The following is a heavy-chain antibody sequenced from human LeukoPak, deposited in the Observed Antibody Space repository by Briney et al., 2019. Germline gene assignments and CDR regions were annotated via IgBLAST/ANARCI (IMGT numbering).Heavy chain of an antibody. V-gene: IGHV3-7*01. CDR1: GFTFSSYW. D-gene: IGHD2-2*02. CDR3: ARDADVVVPAAIPKIFDY. CDR2: IKQDGSEK. Sequence: GGSLRLSCAESGFTFSSYWMSWVRQAPGKGLEWVANIKQDGSEKYYVDSVKGRFTISRDNAKNSLYLQMNSLRAEDTAVYYCARDADVVVPAAIPKIFDYWGQGTLVTVSS. J-gene: IGHJ4*02.